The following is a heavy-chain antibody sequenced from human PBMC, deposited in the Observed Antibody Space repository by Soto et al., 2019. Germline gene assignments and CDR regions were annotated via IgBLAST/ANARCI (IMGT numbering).Heavy chain of an antibody. CDR2: INPNSGGT. V-gene: IGHV1-2*02. D-gene: IGHD6-13*01. Sequence: ASVKVSCKASGYTFTGYYMHWVRQAPGQGLEWMGWINPNSGGTNYAQKFQGRVTMTRDTSISTAYMELSRLRSDDKAVYYCARGRGYSRRWYDYWGQGNMVTVSS. CDR1: GYTFTGYY. J-gene: IGHJ4*02. CDR3: ARGRGYSRRWYDY.